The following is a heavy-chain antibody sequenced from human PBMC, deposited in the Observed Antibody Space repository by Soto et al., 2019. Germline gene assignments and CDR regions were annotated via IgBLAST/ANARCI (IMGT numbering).Heavy chain of an antibody. V-gene: IGHV1-24*01. CDR1: GYTLTELS. CDR3: TTAVLRYFDWLLYCRRGPETFDY. J-gene: IGHJ4*02. Sequence: QVQLVQSGAEVKKPGASVKVSCKVSGYTLTELSMHWVRQAPGKGLEWMGGFDPEDGETINAQKFQGGVTMTEETSTDTAYMELSRLRSEDTAVYYCTTAVLRYFDWLLYCRRGPETFDYWGQGTLVTVSS. D-gene: IGHD3-9*01. CDR2: FDPEDGET.